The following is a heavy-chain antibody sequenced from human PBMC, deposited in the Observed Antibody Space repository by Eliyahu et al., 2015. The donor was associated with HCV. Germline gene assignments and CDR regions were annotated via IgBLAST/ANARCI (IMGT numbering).Heavy chain of an antibody. CDR3: VKDRDWSNDY. Sequence: EVQLVESGGGLVQPGGSLRLSCVASGFTFSSYWMKWVRRAPGKGLEWVASIKPDGTERYYVDSVKGRFTISRDNAKNSVYLQMDSLRDEDTALYYCVKDRDWSNDYWGQGTLVTVSS. J-gene: IGHJ4*02. CDR2: IKPDGTER. CDR1: GFTFSSYW. V-gene: IGHV3-7*01. D-gene: IGHD1/OR15-1a*01.